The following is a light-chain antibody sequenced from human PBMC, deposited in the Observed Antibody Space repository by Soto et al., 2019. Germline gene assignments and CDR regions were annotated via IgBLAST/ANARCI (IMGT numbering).Light chain of an antibody. V-gene: IGLV2-14*01. J-gene: IGLJ1*01. Sequence: QSALPQPASVSGSPGQSITISCTGTSSDVGAYNYVSWYQQHPGKAPKLMIYEVINRPSGVSNRFSGSKSGNTASLTISGLQAEDEADYYCGSYTSASTLVFGTGTKVTVL. CDR1: SSDVGAYNY. CDR3: GSYTSASTLV. CDR2: EVI.